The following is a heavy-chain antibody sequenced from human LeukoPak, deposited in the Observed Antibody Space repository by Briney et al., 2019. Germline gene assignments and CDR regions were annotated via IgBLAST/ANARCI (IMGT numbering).Heavy chain of an antibody. Sequence: PSETLSLTCTVSGGSISSSSYYWGWIRQPPGKGLEWIGSIYYSGSTYYNPSLKSRVTISVDTSKNQFSLKLSSVTAADTAVYYCARRGIVGASKWGQGTLVTVSS. V-gene: IGHV4-39*01. CDR2: IYYSGST. D-gene: IGHD1-26*01. J-gene: IGHJ4*02. CDR1: GGSISSSSYY. CDR3: ARRGIVGASK.